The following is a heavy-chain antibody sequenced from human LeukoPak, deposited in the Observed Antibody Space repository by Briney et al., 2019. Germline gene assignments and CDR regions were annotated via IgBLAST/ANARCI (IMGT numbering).Heavy chain of an antibody. Sequence: SETLSLTCTVSGGSIRGSTYYWGWIRQPPGKGLEWIGSMYYSGSTYYSPSLKSRVTISVDTSKNQFSLKLSSVTAADTAIYYCATARLHRFGGVDYWGQGTLVTVSS. D-gene: IGHD3-10*01. CDR2: MYYSGST. V-gene: IGHV4-39*01. CDR3: ATARLHRFGGVDY. CDR1: GGSIRGSTYY. J-gene: IGHJ4*02.